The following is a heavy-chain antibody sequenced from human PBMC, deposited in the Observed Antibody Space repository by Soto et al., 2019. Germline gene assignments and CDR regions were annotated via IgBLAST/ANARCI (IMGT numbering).Heavy chain of an antibody. D-gene: IGHD5-12*01. CDR3: TRVGYSLYEIVCHSLDS. V-gene: IGHV3-49*04. J-gene: IGHJ4*02. CDR2: TRGKAYGGTT. Sequence: GSLRRSCTASGFTFGGYTMSWVRRAPGKGLEWVGFTRGKAYGGTTEYAASVKGRFTISRDDSKSIVYLQMNSLRTEDTAVYYCTRVGYSLYEIVCHSLDSWGQG. CDR1: GFTFGGYT.